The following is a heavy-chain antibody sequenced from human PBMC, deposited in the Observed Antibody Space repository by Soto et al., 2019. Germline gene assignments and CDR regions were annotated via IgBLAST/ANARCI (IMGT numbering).Heavy chain of an antibody. V-gene: IGHV1-2*02. CDR3: ARGPPGYYYDSSGFPPGLYFDY. CDR2: INPNSGGT. CDR1: GYTFTGYY. J-gene: IGHJ4*02. D-gene: IGHD3-22*01. Sequence: ASVKVSCKASGYTFTGYYMHWVRPAPGQGLEWMGWINPNSGGTKYSQKFQGRVTITRDTSASTAYMELSSLRSEDTAVYYCARGPPGYYYDSSGFPPGLYFDYWGQGTLVTVSS.